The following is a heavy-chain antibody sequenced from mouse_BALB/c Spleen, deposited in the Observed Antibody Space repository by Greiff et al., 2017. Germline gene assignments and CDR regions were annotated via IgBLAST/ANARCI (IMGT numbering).Heavy chain of an antibody. V-gene: IGHV14-1*02. J-gene: IGHJ1*01. CDR1: GFNIKDYY. CDR2: IDPENGNT. D-gene: IGHD1-1*01. Sequence: EVQLQQSGAELVKPGASVKLSCTASGFNIKDYYMHWVKQRPEQGLEWIGWIDPENGNTISDPKFQGKASITADTSSNTAYLQLSSLTSEDTAVYYCARPGSRYENWYFEVWGAGTTVTVSS. CDR3: ARPGSRYENWYFEV.